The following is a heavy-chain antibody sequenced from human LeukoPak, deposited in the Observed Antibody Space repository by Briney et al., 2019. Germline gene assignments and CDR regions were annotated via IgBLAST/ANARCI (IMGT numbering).Heavy chain of an antibody. V-gene: IGHV1-46*01. Sequence: ASVKVSCKASGYTFTSYYMHWVRQAPGQGLEWMGIINPSGGSTSYAQKFQGRVTMTRDTSTSTVHMELSSLRSEDTAVYYCARTYYDILTGYYTLFDYWGQGTLVTVSS. CDR3: ARTYYDILTGYYTLFDY. CDR2: INPSGGST. CDR1: GYTFTSYY. J-gene: IGHJ4*02. D-gene: IGHD3-9*01.